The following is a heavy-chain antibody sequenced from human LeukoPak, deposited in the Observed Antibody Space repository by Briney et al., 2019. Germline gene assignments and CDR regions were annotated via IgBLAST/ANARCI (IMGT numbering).Heavy chain of an antibody. Sequence: GRSLRLSCAASGFTFSSYAMHWVRQAPGKGLEWVAVISYDGSNKYYADSVKGRFTISRDNSKNTLYLQMNSLRAEDTAVYYCARDQDREYYYGMDVWGQGTTVTVSS. D-gene: IGHD2-15*01. CDR1: GFTFSSYA. V-gene: IGHV3-30-3*01. CDR2: ISYDGSNK. J-gene: IGHJ6*02. CDR3: ARDQDREYYYGMDV.